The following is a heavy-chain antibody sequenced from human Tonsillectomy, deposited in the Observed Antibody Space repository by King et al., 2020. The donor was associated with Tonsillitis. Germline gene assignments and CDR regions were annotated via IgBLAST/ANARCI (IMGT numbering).Heavy chain of an antibody. V-gene: IGHV3-30*02. J-gene: IGHJ6*02. CDR2: IRYDGSKK. CDR1: GFTFSTYG. Sequence: HVQLVESGGGVVQPGGSLRLSCAASGFTFSTYGMHWVRQAPGNGLEWVAFIRYDGSKKYYADSVKGRFTISRDNSKNTLYVQMNSLRAEDTAVYYCAKDRISMVRGGISPDYGMAVWGRGTPVTVS. CDR3: AKDRISMVRGGISPDYGMAV. D-gene: IGHD3-10*01.